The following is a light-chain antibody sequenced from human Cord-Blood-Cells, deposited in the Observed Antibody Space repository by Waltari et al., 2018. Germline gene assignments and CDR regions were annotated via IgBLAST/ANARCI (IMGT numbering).Light chain of an antibody. J-gene: IGLJ3*02. CDR2: DVR. V-gene: IGLV2-14*01. CDR3: SSYTSSSTLGV. Sequence: QSALTQPASVSGSPGQSITISCTGTSRDGGGYNYVYWYQQHPGKAPKLMIYDVRNRPSGVSNRFSGSKSGNTASLTISGLQAEDEADYYCSSYTSSSTLGVFGGGTKLTVL. CDR1: SRDGGGYNY.